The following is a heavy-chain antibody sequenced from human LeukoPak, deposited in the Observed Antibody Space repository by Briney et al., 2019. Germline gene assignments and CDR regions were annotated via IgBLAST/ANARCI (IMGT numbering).Heavy chain of an antibody. D-gene: IGHD2-21*01. CDR3: ARDGDGLIFPTDS. V-gene: IGHV3-74*01. J-gene: IGHJ4*02. CDR1: GFTFSSYY. CDR2: INGDGSTT. Sequence: GGSLRLSCAASGFTFSSYYMHWVRQAPGKGLVWVSHINGDGSTTDYADSVKGRFSISRDNAKNSVYLEMNSLRAEDTAVYYCARDGDGLIFPTDSWGQGTLVTVSS.